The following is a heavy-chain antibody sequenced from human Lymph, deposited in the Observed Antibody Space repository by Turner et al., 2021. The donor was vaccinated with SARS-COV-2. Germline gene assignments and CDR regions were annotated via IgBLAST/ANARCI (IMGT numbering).Heavy chain of an antibody. J-gene: IGHJ6*02. D-gene: IGHD3-10*01. CDR2: ISYDGSNK. CDR1: GFTFSTYA. CDR3: ARYASGGYFYYGMDV. V-gene: IGHV3-30*04. Sequence: QVQLVESGGCLVQPGRSLRLSCAAPGFTFSTYAIYWVRPAPGKGLEWVAVISYDGSNKYYADSVKGRFTISRDNSKNTLYLQMNRLRAEDTAVYYCARYASGGYFYYGMDVWGQGTTVTVSS.